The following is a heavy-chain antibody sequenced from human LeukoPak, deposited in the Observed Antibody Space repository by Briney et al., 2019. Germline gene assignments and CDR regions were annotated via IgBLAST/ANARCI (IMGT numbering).Heavy chain of an antibody. D-gene: IGHD3-16*01. CDR2: ISWNSGSI. V-gene: IGHV3-9*01. Sequence: GRSLRLSCAASGFTFDDYAMHWVRQAPGKGLEWVSGISWNSGSIGYADSVKGRFTISRDNAKNSLYLQMNSLRAEDTALYYCAKGDYGTRPPYLDYWGQGTLVTVSS. CDR3: AKGDYGTRPPYLDY. J-gene: IGHJ4*02. CDR1: GFTFDDYA.